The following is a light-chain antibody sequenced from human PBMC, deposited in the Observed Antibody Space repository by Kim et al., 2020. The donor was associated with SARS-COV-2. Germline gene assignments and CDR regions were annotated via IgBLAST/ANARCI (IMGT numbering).Light chain of an antibody. CDR3: SAWDISLSAWV. J-gene: IGLJ3*02. V-gene: IGLV10-54*01. CDR1: SNYVGNQG. Sequence: HTATLIRTGNSNYVGNQGAVWLLQEQGLPPKVLSYRKKKRPSAISERISASRSGNTASLTSTGLQPDDEAYYYCSAWDISLSAWVFGGGTQLSVL. CDR2: RKK.